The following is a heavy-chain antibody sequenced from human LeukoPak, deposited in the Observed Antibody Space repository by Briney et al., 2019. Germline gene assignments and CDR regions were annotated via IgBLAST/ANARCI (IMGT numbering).Heavy chain of an antibody. Sequence: ASVKVSCKASGYSFTDYYMHWVRQAPGQGLEWMGWINPNSGDTNFAQKFQGRVIMTRDTSISTVYMELSRLRSDDTAVFYCARGYYDSSDFEYFQHWGQGTLVTVSS. CDR1: GYSFTDYY. CDR3: ARGYYDSSDFEYFQH. V-gene: IGHV1-2*02. J-gene: IGHJ1*01. CDR2: INPNSGDT. D-gene: IGHD3-22*01.